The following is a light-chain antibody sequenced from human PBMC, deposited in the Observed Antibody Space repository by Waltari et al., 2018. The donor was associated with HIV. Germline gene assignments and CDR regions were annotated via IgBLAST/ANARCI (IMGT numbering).Light chain of an antibody. V-gene: IGLV2-14*01. CDR1: TRTIGFFNL. J-gene: IGLJ2*01. CDR3: SSYASDDTVV. CDR2: GVT. Sequence: QSALTQPASVSGSPGQSLTISCTGATRTIGFFNLVSWYRQYPGKAPQLIIYGVTYRPSGISSRFSGSKSGNTASLTISGLQVDDEADYYCSSYASDDTVVFGGGTKLTVL.